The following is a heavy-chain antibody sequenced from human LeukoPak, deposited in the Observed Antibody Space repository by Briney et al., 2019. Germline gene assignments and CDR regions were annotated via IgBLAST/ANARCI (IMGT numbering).Heavy chain of an antibody. CDR3: ARDMGYCSSTSCSRYYYYMDV. CDR2: IIPILGIA. D-gene: IGHD2-2*01. J-gene: IGHJ6*03. Sequence: GSSVKVSCKASGGTFSSYTISWVRQAPGQGLEWMGRIIPILGIANYAQKFQGRVTITADKSTSTAYMELSSLRSEDTAVYYCARDMGYCSSTSCSRYYYYMDVWGKGTTVTVSS. CDR1: GGTFSSYT. V-gene: IGHV1-69*04.